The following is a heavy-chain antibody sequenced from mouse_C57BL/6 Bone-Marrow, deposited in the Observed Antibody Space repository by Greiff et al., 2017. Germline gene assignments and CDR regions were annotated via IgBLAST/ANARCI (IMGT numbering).Heavy chain of an antibody. D-gene: IGHD2-3*01. V-gene: IGHV5-16*01. J-gene: IGHJ1*03. CDR3: ARDREDGYYEGYFDV. CDR2: INYDGSST. CDR1: GFTFSDYY. Sequence: EVQLQESEGGLVQPGSSMKLSCTASGFTFSDYYMAWVRQVPEKGLEWVANINYDGSSTYYLDSLKSRFIISRDNAKNILYLQMSSLKSEDTATYYCARDREDGYYEGYFDVWGTGTTVTVSS.